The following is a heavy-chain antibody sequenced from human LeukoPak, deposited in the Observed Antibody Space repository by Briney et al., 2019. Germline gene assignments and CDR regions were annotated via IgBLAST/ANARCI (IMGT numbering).Heavy chain of an antibody. V-gene: IGHV4-30-4*01. D-gene: IGHD3-10*01. Sequence: PSENLSLTCTVSGGSISSGDYYWSWIRQPPGKGLEWIGYIYYSGSTYYNPSLKSRVTISVDTSKNQFSLKLSSVTAADTAVYYCAREGITMVRGGGMDVWGQGTTVTVSS. CDR1: GGSISSGDYY. CDR3: AREGITMVRGGGMDV. CDR2: IYYSGST. J-gene: IGHJ6*02.